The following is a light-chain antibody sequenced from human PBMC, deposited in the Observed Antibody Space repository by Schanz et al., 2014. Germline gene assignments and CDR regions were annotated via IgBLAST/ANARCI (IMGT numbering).Light chain of an antibody. CDR2: RAS. CDR1: QSVTSK. J-gene: IGKJ3*01. Sequence: EIVMTQSPATLSVSPGERVTLSCRASQSVTSKLAWYQQKPGQAPRLLIYRASARGTGIPARFNGSGSGTDFTLTISSLEPEDFAVYYCQQRSNWFTFGPGTKVDIK. CDR3: QQRSNWFT. V-gene: IGKV3-11*01.